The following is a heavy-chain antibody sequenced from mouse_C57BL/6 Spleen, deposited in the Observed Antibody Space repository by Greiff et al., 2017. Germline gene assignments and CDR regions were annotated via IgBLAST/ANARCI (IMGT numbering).Heavy chain of an antibody. CDR3: TALLLRPYFDY. CDR2: IRLKSDNYAT. Sequence: EVQVVESGGGLVQPGGSMKLSCVASGFTFSNYWMNWVRQSPEKGLEWVAQIRLKSDNYATHYAESVKGRFTISRDDSKSSVYLQMNNLRAEDTGIYYCTALLLRPYFDYWGQGTTLTVSS. J-gene: IGHJ2*01. V-gene: IGHV6-3*01. CDR1: GFTFSNYW. D-gene: IGHD1-1*01.